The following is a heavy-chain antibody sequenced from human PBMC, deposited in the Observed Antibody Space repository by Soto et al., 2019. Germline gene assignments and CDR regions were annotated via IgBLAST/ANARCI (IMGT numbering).Heavy chain of an antibody. CDR2: IYSGGST. CDR3: ARDRTGITMVRGAYDACDI. CDR1: GFTVSSNY. D-gene: IGHD3-10*01. J-gene: IGHJ3*02. V-gene: IGHV3-53*02. Sequence: EVQLVETGGGLIQPGGSLRLSCAASGFTVSSNYMSWVRQAPGKGLEWVSVIYSGGSTYYADSVKGRFTISRDNSKNTLYLQIDRLRAEDSAVYYCARDRTGITMVRGAYDACDIWGQGTMVTVSS.